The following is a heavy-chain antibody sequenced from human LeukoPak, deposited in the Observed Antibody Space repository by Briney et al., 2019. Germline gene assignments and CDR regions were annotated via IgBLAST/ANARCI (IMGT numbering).Heavy chain of an antibody. D-gene: IGHD5-12*01. CDR2: ISSSSSST. Sequence: PGGSLRLSCAASGFTFSDYYMSWIRQAPGKGLEWVSYISSSSSSTNYADSVKGRFTISRDNAKNLLYLQMNSLGAEDTAVYYCARDHSAYGEGWGQGTLVTVSS. J-gene: IGHJ4*02. CDR3: ARDHSAYGEG. CDR1: GFTFSDYY. V-gene: IGHV3-11*05.